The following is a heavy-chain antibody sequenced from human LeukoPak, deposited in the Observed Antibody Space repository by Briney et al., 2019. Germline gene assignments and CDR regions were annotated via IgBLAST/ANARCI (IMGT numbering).Heavy chain of an antibody. Sequence: SETLSLTCTVSGGSISSYYWSWIRQPPGKGLEWIGYIYYSGNTNYNPSLKSRVTISVETSKNQFSLKVTSVTAADTAVYYCARVFVKGGGRNWFDPWGQGTLVTVSS. V-gene: IGHV4-59*01. CDR3: ARVFVKGGGRNWFDP. D-gene: IGHD2-15*01. CDR1: GGSISSYY. J-gene: IGHJ5*02. CDR2: IYYSGNT.